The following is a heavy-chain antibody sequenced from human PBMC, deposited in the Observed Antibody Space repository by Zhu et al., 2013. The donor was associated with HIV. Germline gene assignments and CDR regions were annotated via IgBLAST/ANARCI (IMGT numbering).Heavy chain of an antibody. V-gene: IGHV3-48*03. D-gene: IGHD2-15*01. Sequence: EVQLVESGGGLVQPGGSLRLSCAASGFTFSSYEMNWVRQAPGKGLEWVSYISSSGSTIYYADSVKGRFTISRDNAKNSLYLQMNSLRAEDTAVYYCARLLGYCSGGSCYPEYNWFDPWGQGTLVTVSS. CDR3: ARLLGYCSGGSCYPEYNWFDP. J-gene: IGHJ5*02. CDR1: GFTFSSYE. CDR2: ISSSGSTI.